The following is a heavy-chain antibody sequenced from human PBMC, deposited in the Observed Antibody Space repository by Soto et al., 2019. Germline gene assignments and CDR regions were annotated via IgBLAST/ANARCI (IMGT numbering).Heavy chain of an antibody. D-gene: IGHD6-19*01. J-gene: IGHJ4*02. CDR3: ARSTVAVNYFDY. CDR1: GGTFSSYA. V-gene: IGHV1-69*13. CDR2: IIPIFGTA. Sequence: SVKVSCKASGGTFSSYAISWVRQAPGQGLEWMGGIIPIFGTANYAQKFQGRVTITADESTSTAYMELSSLRSEDTAVYYCARSTVAVNYFDYWGQGTLVTVSS.